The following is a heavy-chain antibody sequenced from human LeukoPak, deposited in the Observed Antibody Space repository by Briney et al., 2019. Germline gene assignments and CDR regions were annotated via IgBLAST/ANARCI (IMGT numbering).Heavy chain of an antibody. V-gene: IGHV3-74*01. D-gene: IGHD2-15*01. CDR2: IKSDGSST. CDR3: ARTFAAAHIDY. J-gene: IGHJ4*02. CDR1: GFTFSGYW. Sequence: PGGSLRLSCAASGFTFSGYWMHWVRQAPGKGLVWDSRIKSDGSSTTYADSVKGRFTISRDNAKNTLYLEMNSLRAEDTAVYYCARTFAAAHIDYWGQGTLVTVSS.